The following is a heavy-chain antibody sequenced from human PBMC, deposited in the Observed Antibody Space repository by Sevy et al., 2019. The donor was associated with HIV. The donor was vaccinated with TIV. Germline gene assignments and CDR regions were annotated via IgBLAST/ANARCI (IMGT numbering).Heavy chain of an antibody. CDR3: AKDLTIFGVVYGMDV. D-gene: IGHD3-3*01. V-gene: IGHV3-30*18. CDR2: ISYDGSNK. J-gene: IGHJ6*02. CDR1: GFTFSSYG. Sequence: GGSLRLSCAASGFTFSSYGMHWVRQAPGKGLEWVAVISYDGSNKYYADSVKGRFTISRDNSKNTLYLQMNSLRAEDTAVHYCAKDLTIFGVVYGMDVWGQGTTVTVSS.